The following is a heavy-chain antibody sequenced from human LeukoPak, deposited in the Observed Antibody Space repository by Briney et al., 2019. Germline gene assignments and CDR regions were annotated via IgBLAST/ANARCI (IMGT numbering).Heavy chain of an antibody. D-gene: IGHD2-15*01. CDR3: ARVDCSGGSCSTWFDY. CDR2: IYYSGST. Sequence: SETLSLACTVSGGSISSSSYYWGWIRQPPGKGLEWIGSIYYSGSTYYNPSLKSRVTISVDTSKNQFSLKLSSVTAADTAVYYCARVDCSGGSCSTWFDYWGQGTLVTVSS. CDR1: GGSISSSSYY. J-gene: IGHJ4*02. V-gene: IGHV4-39*01.